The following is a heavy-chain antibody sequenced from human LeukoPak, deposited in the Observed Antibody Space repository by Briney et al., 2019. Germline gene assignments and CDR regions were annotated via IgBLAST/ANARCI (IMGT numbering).Heavy chain of an antibody. CDR3: ARDLWRITMIVVSLGGAFDI. Sequence: SETLSLTCTVSGGSISSSSYYWGWIRQPPGKGLEWIGSIYYSGSTYYNPSLKSRVTISVDTSKNQFSLKLSSVTAADTAVYYCARDLWRITMIVVSLGGAFDIWGQGTMVTVSS. CDR1: GGSISSSSYY. V-gene: IGHV4-39*07. D-gene: IGHD3-22*01. CDR2: IYYSGST. J-gene: IGHJ3*02.